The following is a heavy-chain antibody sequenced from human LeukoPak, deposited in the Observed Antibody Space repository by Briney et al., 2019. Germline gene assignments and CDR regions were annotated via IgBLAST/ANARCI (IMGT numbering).Heavy chain of an antibody. J-gene: IGHJ4*02. CDR3: ACEGGWGSYMFDY. V-gene: IGHV4-30-4*08. CDR1: GVSIISGDYY. D-gene: IGHD3-16*01. CDR2: IDYSGTN. Sequence: SQTLCLTCTVSGVSIISGDYYWSWIRQPPGKGLEWIGYIDYSGTNYFNPSLKSRVNISVYTSKNKMSLKLRSVTAAATAVYYCACEGGWGSYMFDYWGQGTLVTVSS.